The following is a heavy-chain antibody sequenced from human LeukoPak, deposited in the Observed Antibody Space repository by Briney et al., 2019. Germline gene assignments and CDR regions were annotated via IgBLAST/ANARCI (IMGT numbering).Heavy chain of an antibody. D-gene: IGHD1-26*01. J-gene: IGHJ4*02. CDR3: ARFRLAGGYSFDY. V-gene: IGHV3-48*04. Sequence: PGGSLRLSCAASGFTFSDYSMNWVRQAPGKGLEWLSYISSSSRTIYYADSVRGRFTLSRDNAKNSLYLQMNSLRAEDTAVYYCARFRLAGGYSFDYWGQGTLVTVSS. CDR1: GFTFSDYS. CDR2: ISSSSRTI.